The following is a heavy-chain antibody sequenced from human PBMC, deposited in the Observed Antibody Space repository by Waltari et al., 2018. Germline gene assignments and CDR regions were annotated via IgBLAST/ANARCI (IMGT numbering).Heavy chain of an antibody. CDR2: INAGNGNT. CDR3: AAGIAAAGGGYYYYGMDV. V-gene: IGHV1-3*01. J-gene: IGHJ6*02. Sequence: QVQLVQSGAEVKKPGASVKVSCKASGYTFTSYAMHWVRQAPGQRLEWMGWINAGNGNTKYSQKFQGRVTITRDTSASTAYMELSSLGSEDTAVYYCAAGIAAAGGGYYYYGMDVWGQGTTVTVSS. D-gene: IGHD6-13*01. CDR1: GYTFTSYA.